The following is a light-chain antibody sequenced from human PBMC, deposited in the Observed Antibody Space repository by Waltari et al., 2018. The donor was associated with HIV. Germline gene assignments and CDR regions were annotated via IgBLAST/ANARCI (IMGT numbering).Light chain of an antibody. CDR1: QSVSSNY. CDR2: GAS. CDR3: QQFHNSQYT. V-gene: IGKV3-20*01. Sequence: EIVLTQSPGTLSLSPGERATLSCRASQSVSSNYLVWYQQKPGHAPRLLINGASNRATGIPARFSGSGSWTDFTLTISGLEPEDFAVYYCQQFHNSQYTFGQGTKLEIK. J-gene: IGKJ2*01.